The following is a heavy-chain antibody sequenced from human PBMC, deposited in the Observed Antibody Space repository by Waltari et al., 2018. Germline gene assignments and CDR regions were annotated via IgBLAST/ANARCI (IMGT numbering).Heavy chain of an antibody. V-gene: IGHV4-61*02. CDR3: ARVSGPLCYGMDV. J-gene: IGHJ6*02. Sequence: QVQLQESGPGLVKPSQTLSLTCTVSGGSLSSGSYYWSWIRPPAGKGLEWIGRIYTSGSTNYNPSIKSRVTITEDTSKNQFSRKLSSGTAAETAVYYCARVSGPLCYGMDVWGQGTTVIVSS. CDR1: GGSLSSGSYY. D-gene: IGHD3-3*01. CDR2: IYTSGST.